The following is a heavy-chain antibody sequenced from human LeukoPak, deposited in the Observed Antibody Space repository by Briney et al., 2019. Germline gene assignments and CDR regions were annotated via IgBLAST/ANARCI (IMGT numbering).Heavy chain of an antibody. J-gene: IGHJ5*02. D-gene: IGHD6-19*01. CDR3: SRGLYWFDR. Sequence: SETLTLTCTVSGGSISSYYWSWIRQPPGKGLEWIGYIYYSGSTNYNPSLKSRVTISVDTSKNQFSLKLSSVTAADTAVYYWSRGLYWFDRWGQGALVTDS. V-gene: IGHV4-59*01. CDR2: IYYSGST. CDR1: GGSISSYY.